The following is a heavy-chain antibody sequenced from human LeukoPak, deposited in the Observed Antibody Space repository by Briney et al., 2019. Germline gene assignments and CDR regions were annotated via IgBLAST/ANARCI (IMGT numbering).Heavy chain of an antibody. Sequence: SETLSLTCTVSGGSISGSSYYWGWIPEPPGKGLEWIGSIYYSGSTYYNLSLKSQVTISVDTSQNQLSLKPSAVTAAEPALYCCATLWDTATYYYESSGYYLAFDIWGQGTMVTVSS. J-gene: IGHJ3*02. CDR2: IYYSGST. CDR3: ATLWDTATYYYESSGYYLAFDI. V-gene: IGHV4-39*01. D-gene: IGHD3-22*01. CDR1: GGSISGSSYY.